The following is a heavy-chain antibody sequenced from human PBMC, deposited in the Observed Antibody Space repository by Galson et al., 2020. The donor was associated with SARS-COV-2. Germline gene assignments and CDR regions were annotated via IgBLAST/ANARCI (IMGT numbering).Heavy chain of an antibody. CDR2: INSNGGNT. CDR1: GFTFSNFP. Sequence: GESLKISCAASGFTFSNFPMTWVRQAPGKGLEWVSTINSNGGNTYYADSGKGRFTVSRDNSKDTLFLQMNSLRAEDTAVYYCAKRIPAAGTYSFDYWGPGTLVTVSS. V-gene: IGHV3-23*01. D-gene: IGHD6-13*01. J-gene: IGHJ4*02. CDR3: AKRIPAAGTYSFDY.